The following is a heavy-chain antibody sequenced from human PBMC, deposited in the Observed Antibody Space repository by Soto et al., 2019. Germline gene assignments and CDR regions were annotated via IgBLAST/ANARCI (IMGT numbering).Heavy chain of an antibody. J-gene: IGHJ4*02. D-gene: IGHD3-22*01. CDR1: GGSISSSSYY. V-gene: IGHV4-39*02. Sequence: SETLSLTCTVSGGSISSSSYYWGWIRQPPEKGLEWIGTIFYSGSTHYNPSLKSRVTISVDTSKNHFSLKLRSVTAADTAVYYCARYSRRYFYDTSSPKAIDYWGQGTLVTVSS. CDR2: IFYSGST. CDR3: ARYSRRYFYDTSSPKAIDY.